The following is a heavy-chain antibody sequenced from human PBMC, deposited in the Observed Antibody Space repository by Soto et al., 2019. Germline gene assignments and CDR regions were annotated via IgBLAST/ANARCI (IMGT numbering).Heavy chain of an antibody. CDR1: GFTFSSDW. D-gene: IGHD6-13*01. CDR2: INTDGSDT. Sequence: QPGGSLRLSCAASGFTFSSDWMHWVRQAPGKGLVWVSRINTDGSDTSYADSVKGRFTISRDSAKNTLYLQMNSLRAEDTAVYYCAKGGMDYYYYGMDVWGQGTTVTVSS. V-gene: IGHV3-74*01. J-gene: IGHJ6*02. CDR3: AKGGMDYYYYGMDV.